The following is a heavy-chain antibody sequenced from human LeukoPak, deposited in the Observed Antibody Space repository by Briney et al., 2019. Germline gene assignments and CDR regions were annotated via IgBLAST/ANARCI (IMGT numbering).Heavy chain of an antibody. CDR2: IYTSGST. J-gene: IGHJ4*02. CDR1: GGSISSYY. CDR3: AREHPGIAAAGGFDY. D-gene: IGHD6-13*01. Sequence: PSETLSLTCTVSGGSISSYYWSWIRQSAGKGLEWIGRIYTSGSTNYNPFLKSRVTISVDKSKNQFSLKLSSVTAADTAVYYCAREHPGIAAAGGFDYWGQGTLVTVSS. V-gene: IGHV4-4*07.